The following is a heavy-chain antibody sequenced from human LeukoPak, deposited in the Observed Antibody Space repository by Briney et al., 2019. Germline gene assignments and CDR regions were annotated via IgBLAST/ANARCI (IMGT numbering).Heavy chain of an antibody. CDR1: GGSFSGYY. CDR2: INHSGST. CDR3: ARGRGGGESGYEIDY. D-gene: IGHD5-12*01. J-gene: IGHJ4*02. Sequence: SETLSLTCAVYGGSFSGYYWSWIRQPPGKGLEWSGEINHSGSTNYNPSLKSRVTISVDTSKNQFSLKLSSVTAADTAVYYCARGRGGGESGYEIDYWGQGTLVTVSS. V-gene: IGHV4-34*01.